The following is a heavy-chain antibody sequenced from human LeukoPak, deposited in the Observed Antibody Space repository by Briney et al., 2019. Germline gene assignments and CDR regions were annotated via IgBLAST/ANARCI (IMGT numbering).Heavy chain of an antibody. CDR2: ISSSGSTI. CDR3: ARDQMKGIAAAGTGFDY. D-gene: IGHD6-13*01. V-gene: IGHV3-11*01. Sequence: GGSLRLPCAASGFTFSDYYMSWIRQAPGKGLEWVSYISSSGSTIYYADSVKGRFTISRDNAKNSLYLQMNSLRAEDTAVYYCARDQMKGIAAAGTGFDYWGQGTLVTVSS. J-gene: IGHJ4*02. CDR1: GFTFSDYY.